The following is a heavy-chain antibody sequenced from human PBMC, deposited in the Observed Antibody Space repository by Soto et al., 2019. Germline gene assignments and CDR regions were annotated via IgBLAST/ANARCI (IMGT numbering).Heavy chain of an antibody. V-gene: IGHV1-3*01. CDR3: ARDGIQSRIAAAGPFNYYGMDV. J-gene: IGHJ6*02. D-gene: IGHD6-13*01. CDR2: INAGNGNT. Sequence: QVQLVQSGAEVKKPGASVKVSCKASGYTFTSYAMHWVRQAPGQRLEWMGWINAGNGNTKYSQKFQGRVTITRDTSASTAYMELSSLRSEDTAVYYCARDGIQSRIAAAGPFNYYGMDVWGQGTTVTVSS. CDR1: GYTFTSYA.